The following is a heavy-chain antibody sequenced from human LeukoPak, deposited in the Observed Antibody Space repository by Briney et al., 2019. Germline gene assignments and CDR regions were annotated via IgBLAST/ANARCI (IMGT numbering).Heavy chain of an antibody. CDR2: IINSGGSS. J-gene: IGHJ4*02. D-gene: IGHD1-26*01. CDR1: GFTFNFYG. CDR3: AKDLGIMGAAAAFDF. V-gene: IGHV3-23*01. Sequence: PGGSLRLSCAASGFTFNFYGMSWVRQAPGKGLEWVSSIINSGGSSYYADSVKGRFTISRDKSKNTLYLQMNSLRVEDTAVYYCAKDLGIMGAAAAFDFWGQGTLVTVSS.